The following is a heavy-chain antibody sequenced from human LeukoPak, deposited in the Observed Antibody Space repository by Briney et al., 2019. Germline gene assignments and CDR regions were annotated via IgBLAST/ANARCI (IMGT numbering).Heavy chain of an antibody. CDR2: IYSGGST. D-gene: IGHD2-15*01. CDR3: ARDVVVAAIYYGMDV. V-gene: IGHV3-53*01. Sequence: GGSLRLSCAASGFTVSSNYMSRVRQAPGKGLEWVSVIYSGGSTYYADSVKGRFTISRDNSKNTLYLQMNSLRAEDTAVYYCARDVVVAAIYYGMDVWGKGTTVTVSS. J-gene: IGHJ6*04. CDR1: GFTVSSNY.